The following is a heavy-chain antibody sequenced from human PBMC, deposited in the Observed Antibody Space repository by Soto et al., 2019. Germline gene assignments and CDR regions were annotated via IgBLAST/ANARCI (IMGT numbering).Heavy chain of an antibody. CDR1: GDSVSSNSAA. CDR3: AGTTSHQWYYMDV. D-gene: IGHD1-7*01. Sequence: SQTLSLTCVISGDSVSSNSAAWNWIRQSPSRGLEWLGRTYYRSRWYNDYAVSVRSRITVNPDTSKNQFSLQLTSVTPEDTAVYYCAGTTSHQWYYMDVWGKGTTVTAP. V-gene: IGHV6-1*01. CDR2: TYYRSRWYN. J-gene: IGHJ6*03.